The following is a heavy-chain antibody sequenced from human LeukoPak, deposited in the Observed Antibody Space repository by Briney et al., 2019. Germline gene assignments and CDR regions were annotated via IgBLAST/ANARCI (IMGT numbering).Heavy chain of an antibody. CDR1: GGSFSGYY. CDR3: ARALFRGALSR. J-gene: IGHJ4*02. D-gene: IGHD3-10*01. Sequence: PSETLSLTCAVYGGSFSGYYWSWIRQPPGKGLEWIGEINHSGSTNYNPSLKSRVTTSVDTSKNQFSLKLSSVTAADTAVYYCARALFRGALSRWGQGTLVTVSS. V-gene: IGHV4-34*01. CDR2: INHSGST.